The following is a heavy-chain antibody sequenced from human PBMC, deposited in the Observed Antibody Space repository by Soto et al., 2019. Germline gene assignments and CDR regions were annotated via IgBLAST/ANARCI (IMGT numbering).Heavy chain of an antibody. CDR3: AKDPGWWLAFDY. Sequence: HPGGSLRLSCAASGFTFSSYAMSWVRQAPGKGLEWVSAISGSGGSTYYADSVKGRFTISRDNSKNTLYLQMNSLRAEDTAVYYCAKDPGWWLAFDYWGQGTLVTVSS. J-gene: IGHJ4*02. V-gene: IGHV3-23*01. D-gene: IGHD2-15*01. CDR1: GFTFSSYA. CDR2: ISGSGGST.